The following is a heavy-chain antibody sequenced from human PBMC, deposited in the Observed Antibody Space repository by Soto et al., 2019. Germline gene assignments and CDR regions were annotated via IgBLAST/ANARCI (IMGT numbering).Heavy chain of an antibody. CDR1: GGSISSYY. D-gene: IGHD3-22*01. Sequence: PSETLSLTCTVSGGSISSYYWSWIRQPPGKGLEWIGYIYYSGSTNYNPSLKSRVTISVDTSKNQFSLKLSSVTAADTAVYYCAMYYDSSGYYYYFDYWGQGTLVTVSS. CDR3: AMYYDSSGYYYYFDY. V-gene: IGHV4-59*01. CDR2: IYYSGST. J-gene: IGHJ4*02.